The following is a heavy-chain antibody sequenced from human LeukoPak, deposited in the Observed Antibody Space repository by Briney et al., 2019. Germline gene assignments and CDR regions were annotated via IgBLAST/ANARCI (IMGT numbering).Heavy chain of an antibody. CDR2: ISGSGGST. Sequence: GGSLRLSCAASGFTFSSYAMSWVRQAPGKGLEWVSAISGSGGSTYYADSVKGRFTISRDNSKNTPYLQMNSLRAEDTAVYYCARDDGYYDSSGSLCNWFDPWGQGTLVTVSS. J-gene: IGHJ5*02. CDR1: GFTFSSYA. D-gene: IGHD3-22*01. CDR3: ARDDGYYDSSGSLCNWFDP. V-gene: IGHV3-23*01.